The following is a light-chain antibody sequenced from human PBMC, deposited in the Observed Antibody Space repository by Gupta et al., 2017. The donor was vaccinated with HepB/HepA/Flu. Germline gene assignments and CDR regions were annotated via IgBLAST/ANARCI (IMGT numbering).Light chain of an antibody. CDR1: QGISSY. Sequence: AIRMSQSPSSFSASTGDRVTITCRASQGISSYLAWYQQKPGKAPKLLIYAASTGKSGVPSRFSGSGSGTDFTLTISCRQSEDFAVYYCQHKDSCLFSFGRGTQVEIK. CDR2: AAS. V-gene: IGKV1-8*01. CDR3: QHKDSCLFS. J-gene: IGKJ1*01.